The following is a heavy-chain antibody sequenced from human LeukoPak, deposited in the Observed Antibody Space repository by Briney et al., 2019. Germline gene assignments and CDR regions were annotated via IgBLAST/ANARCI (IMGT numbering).Heavy chain of an antibody. Sequence: SVKVSCKASGGTFSSYAISWVRQAPGQGLEWMGGIIPIFGTANYAQKFQGRVTITADKSTSTAYMELSSLRSEDTAVYYCARESVVTAHRALGYWGQGTLVTVSS. CDR2: IIPIFGTA. CDR1: GGTFSSYA. V-gene: IGHV1-69*06. CDR3: ARESVVTAHRALGY. J-gene: IGHJ4*02. D-gene: IGHD2-21*02.